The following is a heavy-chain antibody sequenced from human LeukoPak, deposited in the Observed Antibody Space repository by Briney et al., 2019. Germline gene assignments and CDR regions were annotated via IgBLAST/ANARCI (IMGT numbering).Heavy chain of an antibody. CDR3: ARVLVPYYDAFDI. Sequence: PSETLSLTCTVSAGSTTSYYWSWIRQPQGGGLEWNWYIYYSGSTNYTPSLKSRVTISVDTSKNQSYLKLSSVSAADTAVYYCARVLVPYYDAFDIWGQGTMVTVA. CDR2: IYYSGST. V-gene: IGHV4-59*01. CDR1: AGSTTSYY. J-gene: IGHJ3*02. D-gene: IGHD1-26*01.